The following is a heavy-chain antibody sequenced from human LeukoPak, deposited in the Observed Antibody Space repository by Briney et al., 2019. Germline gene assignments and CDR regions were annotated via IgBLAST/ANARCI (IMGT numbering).Heavy chain of an antibody. J-gene: IGHJ4*02. CDR1: GFTFCDYA. D-gene: IGHD6-19*01. CDR2: INWNGVAK. V-gene: IGHV3-9*01. CDR3: AKDTDSSGWRPLES. Sequence: GGSLRLSCAASGFTFCDYAMHCVRQAPGEGLEWVSSINWNGVAKGYVDSVKGRFTISRDNAKNSLYLQMNSLRVEDTALYYCAKDTDSSGWRPLESWGQGTLVTVSS.